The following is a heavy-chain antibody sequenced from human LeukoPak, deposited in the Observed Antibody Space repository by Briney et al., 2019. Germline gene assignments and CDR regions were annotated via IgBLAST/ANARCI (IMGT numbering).Heavy chain of an antibody. D-gene: IGHD3-22*01. CDR2: IYSCGST. Sequence: PGGSLRLSCAASGFTLSINYMSWVRQAPGKRLEGVSVIYSCGSTYYPDSVKRRFTISRDNSKNTLYLQMNSLRAEDTAVYYCAREALYYYDSSGYYYFDCWGQGTLVTVSS. CDR1: GFTLSINY. CDR3: AREALYYYDSSGYYYFDC. V-gene: IGHV3-66*01. J-gene: IGHJ4*02.